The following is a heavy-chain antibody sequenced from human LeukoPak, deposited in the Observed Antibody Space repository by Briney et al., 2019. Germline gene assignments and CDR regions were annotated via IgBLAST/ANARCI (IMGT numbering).Heavy chain of an antibody. CDR3: AKVLKTGTRLPWGYGRDC. J-gene: IGHJ6*02. CDR2: ISDSSSST. D-gene: IGHD4/OR15-4a*01. Sequence: PGGSLRLSCEASGFTSSHAMSWVRQAPGKGLEWVSVISDSSSSTFYADSVKGRFTISRDNSKNTLYLQVHSLRAEDTAVYCCAKVLKTGTRLPWGYGRDCWVQGSTPTDSS. V-gene: IGHV3-23*01. CDR1: GFTSSHA.